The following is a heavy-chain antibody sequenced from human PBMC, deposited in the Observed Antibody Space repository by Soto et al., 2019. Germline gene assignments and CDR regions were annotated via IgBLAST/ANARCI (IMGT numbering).Heavy chain of an antibody. Sequence: QVQLVESGGGLVQPGRSLRLSCAASGFTFSSYAMHWVRQPPGKGLEWVSATSNDGVNAYYADSVKGRFSISRDNSKNTLYLQMNTLGPEDTAVYYCARDLRYYNSRGYSGFFDYGGQGTLVTVSS. CDR3: ARDLRYYNSRGYSGFFDY. J-gene: IGHJ4*02. V-gene: IGHV3-30-3*01. CDR1: GFTFSSYA. D-gene: IGHD3-22*01. CDR2: TSNDGVNA.